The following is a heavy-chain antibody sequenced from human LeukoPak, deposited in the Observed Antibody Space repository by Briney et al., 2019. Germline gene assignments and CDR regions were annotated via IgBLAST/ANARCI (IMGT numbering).Heavy chain of an antibody. Sequence: LRASVKVSCKASGGTFSSYAISWVRQAPGQGLEWMGGIIPIFGTANYAQKFQGRVTITTDESTSTAYMELSSLRSEDTAVYYCARVYDFWSGYAFDIWGQGTMVTVSS. CDR2: IIPIFGTA. CDR1: GGTFSSYA. CDR3: ARVYDFWSGYAFDI. V-gene: IGHV1-69*05. D-gene: IGHD3-3*01. J-gene: IGHJ3*02.